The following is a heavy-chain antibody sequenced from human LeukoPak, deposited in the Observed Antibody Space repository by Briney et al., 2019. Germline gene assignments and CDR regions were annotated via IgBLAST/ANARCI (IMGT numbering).Heavy chain of an antibody. Sequence: PSETLSLTCTVSGGSVSSSSYYWGWIRQPPGKGLEWIGSIYYSGSTYYNPSLKSRVTISVDTSKNQFSLKLSSVTAADTAVYYCARSDYGDYVFFDYWGQGTLVTVSS. CDR1: GGSVSSSSYY. CDR2: IYYSGST. J-gene: IGHJ4*02. CDR3: ARSDYGDYVFFDY. V-gene: IGHV4-39*01. D-gene: IGHD4-17*01.